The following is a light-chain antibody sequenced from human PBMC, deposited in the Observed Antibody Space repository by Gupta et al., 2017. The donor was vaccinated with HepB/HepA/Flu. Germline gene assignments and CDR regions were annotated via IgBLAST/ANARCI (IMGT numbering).Light chain of an antibody. CDR3: QQDGSSPNT. J-gene: IGKJ4*01. Sequence: ERVLTQSPGPLSLSPREGATLYCSASQSVSSSYLAWYQQKPGQAPRLLIYGASSRATGIPDRFSGSGSGTXFTLTIXRLEPEAFAVYYCQQDGSSPNTFGXGTKVEIK. CDR2: GAS. CDR1: QSVSSSY. V-gene: IGKV3-20*01.